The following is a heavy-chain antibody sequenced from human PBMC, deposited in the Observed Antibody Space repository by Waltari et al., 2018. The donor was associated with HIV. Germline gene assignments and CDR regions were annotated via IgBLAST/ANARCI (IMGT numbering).Heavy chain of an antibody. V-gene: IGHV3-15*01. CDR1: W. D-gene: IGHD3-10*01. CDR2: IKSKTDGGTT. CDR3: TTLVLLGVGMDV. J-gene: IGHJ6*02. Sequence: WMSWVRQAPGKGLEWVGRIKSKTDGGTTDYAAPVKGRFTISRDDSKNTLYLQMNSLKTEDTAVYYCTTLVLLGVGMDVWGQGTTVTVSS.